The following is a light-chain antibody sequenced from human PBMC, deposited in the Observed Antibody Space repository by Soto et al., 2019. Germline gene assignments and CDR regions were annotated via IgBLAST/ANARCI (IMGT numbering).Light chain of an antibody. Sequence: QSARTQPPSASGSPGQSVTMSCSGTSSDVGGYDYVSWYQQHPGKAPKLMIYEVSKRPSGVPDRFFGSKSGNTASLTVSGLQAEDEADYYCSSYAGSSNFVVFGGGTKLTVL. J-gene: IGLJ2*01. CDR3: SSYAGSSNFVV. CDR1: SSDVGGYDY. CDR2: EVS. V-gene: IGLV2-8*01.